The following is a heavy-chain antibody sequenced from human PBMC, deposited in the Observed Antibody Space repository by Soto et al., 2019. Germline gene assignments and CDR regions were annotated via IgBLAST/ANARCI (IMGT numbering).Heavy chain of an antibody. CDR3: AKASTVTFGGVIVLNDY. Sequence: GGSLRLSCAASGFTFSSYAMSWVRQAPGKGLEWVSAISGSGGSTYYADSVKGRFTISRDNSKNTLYLQMNSLRAEDTAVYYCAKASTVTFGGVIVLNDYWGQGTLVTVSS. D-gene: IGHD3-16*02. J-gene: IGHJ4*02. CDR2: ISGSGGST. CDR1: GFTFSSYA. V-gene: IGHV3-23*01.